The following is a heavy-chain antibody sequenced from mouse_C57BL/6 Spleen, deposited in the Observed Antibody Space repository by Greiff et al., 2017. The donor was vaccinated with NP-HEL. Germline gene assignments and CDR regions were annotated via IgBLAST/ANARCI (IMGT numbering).Heavy chain of an antibody. Sequence: EVKLQESGPGMVKPSQSLSLTCTVTGYSITSGYDWHWIRHFPGNKLEWMGYISYSGSTNYNPSLKSRISITHDTSKNHFFLKLNSVTTEDTATYYCARSDDYDLWFAYWGQGTLVTVSA. CDR3: ARSDDYDLWFAY. J-gene: IGHJ3*01. CDR1: GYSITSGYD. D-gene: IGHD2-4*01. V-gene: IGHV3-1*01. CDR2: ISYSGST.